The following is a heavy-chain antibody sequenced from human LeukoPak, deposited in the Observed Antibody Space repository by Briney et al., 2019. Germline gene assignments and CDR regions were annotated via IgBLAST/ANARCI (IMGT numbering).Heavy chain of an antibody. V-gene: IGHV3-7*01. CDR1: GFSFSDYW. Sequence: GGSLRLSCAASGFSFSDYWMTWVRQAPGKGLEWVANIKQDESEKYYVDSVKGRFTISRDNAKNSLYLQMNSLRVEDTAVYYCARDWSVVVVAATPGAYWFDPWGQGTLVTVSS. CDR3: ARDWSVVVVAATPGAYWFDP. J-gene: IGHJ5*02. D-gene: IGHD2-15*01. CDR2: IKQDESEK.